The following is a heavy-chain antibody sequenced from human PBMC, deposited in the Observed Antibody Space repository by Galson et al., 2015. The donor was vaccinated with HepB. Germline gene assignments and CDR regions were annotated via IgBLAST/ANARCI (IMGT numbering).Heavy chain of an antibody. CDR2: IKSNTDGGTT. CDR1: GFTFSNAW. V-gene: IGHV3-15*01. J-gene: IGHJ4*02. CDR3: TTGRLVSDSSGYYYSPSIDY. Sequence: SLRLSCAASGFTFSNAWMSWVRQAPGKGLEWVGRIKSNTDGGTTDYAAPVKGRFTISRDDSKNTLYLQMNSLKTEDTAVYYCTTGRLVSDSSGYYYSPSIDYWGQGTLVTVSS. D-gene: IGHD3-22*01.